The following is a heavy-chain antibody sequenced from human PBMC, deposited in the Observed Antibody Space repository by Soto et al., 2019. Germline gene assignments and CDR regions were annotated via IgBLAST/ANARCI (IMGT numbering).Heavy chain of an antibody. J-gene: IGHJ4*02. Sequence: GGSLRLSCAASGFTFSSYAMGWVRQAPGKGLEWVSAISGSGGSTYCADSVKGRFTISRDNSKNTLYLQMNSLRAEDTAVYYCAKLLSDSYAYFDYWGQGTLVTVSS. CDR3: AKLLSDSYAYFDY. CDR1: GFTFSSYA. V-gene: IGHV3-23*01. CDR2: ISGSGGST. D-gene: IGHD5-18*01.